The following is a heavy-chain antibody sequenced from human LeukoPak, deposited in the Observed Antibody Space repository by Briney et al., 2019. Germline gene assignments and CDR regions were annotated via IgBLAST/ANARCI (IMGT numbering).Heavy chain of an antibody. D-gene: IGHD5-18*01. CDR3: ARETPMGNFDY. CDR1: GGSISSYY. J-gene: IGHJ4*02. Sequence: KSSETLSLTCTVSGGSISSYYWSWIRQPPGKGLEWIGYIYYTGSTNYNPSLRSGVTISLDTSKNQFSLTLSSVTTADTAVYYCARETPMGNFDYWGQGTLLTVSS. CDR2: IYYTGST. V-gene: IGHV4-59*01.